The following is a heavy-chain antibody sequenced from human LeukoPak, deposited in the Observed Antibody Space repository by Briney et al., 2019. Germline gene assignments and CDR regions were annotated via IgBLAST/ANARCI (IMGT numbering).Heavy chain of an antibody. V-gene: IGHV1-69*04. J-gene: IGHJ4*02. CDR3: ARDTYCGGDCYSYLDY. D-gene: IGHD2-21*02. Sequence: SVKVSCKASGGTFSSYAISWVRQAPGQGLEWLGRIIPIFGIANYAQKFQGRVTITADKSTSTAYMELSSQRSEDTAVYYCARDTYCGGDCYSYLDYWGQGTLVTVSS. CDR2: IIPIFGIA. CDR1: GGTFSSYA.